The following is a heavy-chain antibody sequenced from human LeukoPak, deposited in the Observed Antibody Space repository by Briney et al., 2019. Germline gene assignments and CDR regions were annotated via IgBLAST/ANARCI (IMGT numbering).Heavy chain of an antibody. J-gene: IGHJ4*02. CDR3: ARSTVTRNFDY. CDR2: IIPILGIA. D-gene: IGHD4-17*01. CDR1: GYTFTSYG. Sequence: SVKVSCKASGYTFTSYGISWVRQAPGQGLEWMGRIIPILGIANYAQKFQGRVTITADKSTSTAYMELSSLRSEDTAVYYCARSTVTRNFDYWGQGTLVTVSS. V-gene: IGHV1-69*04.